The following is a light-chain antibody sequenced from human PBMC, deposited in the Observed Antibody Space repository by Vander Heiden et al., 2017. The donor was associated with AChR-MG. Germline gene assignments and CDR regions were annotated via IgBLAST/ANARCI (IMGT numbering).Light chain of an antibody. J-gene: IGKJ4*01. CDR3: QQNYLIPLT. V-gene: IGKV1-39*01. Sequence: DIQMTQSPASLSASVGDGVTITCRASQSISNYLNWYQQKPGKAPKLLIYAASSLQSGVPSRISGSGSGTDFTLTISSLQPEDLATYYCQQNYLIPLTFGGGTKVEIK. CDR2: AAS. CDR1: QSISNY.